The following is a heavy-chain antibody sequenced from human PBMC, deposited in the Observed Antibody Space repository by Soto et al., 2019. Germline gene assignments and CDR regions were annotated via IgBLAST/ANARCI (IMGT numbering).Heavy chain of an antibody. D-gene: IGHD4-17*01. V-gene: IGHV3-23*01. CDR2: ISGSGGST. Sequence: GSLRLSCAASGFTFSSYAMSWVRQAPGKGLEWVSAISGSGGSTYYADSVKGRFTISRDNSKNTLYLQMNSLRAEDTAVYYCAKVTSVLTTVTTPFDYWGQGTLVTVSS. J-gene: IGHJ4*02. CDR3: AKVTSVLTTVTTPFDY. CDR1: GFTFSSYA.